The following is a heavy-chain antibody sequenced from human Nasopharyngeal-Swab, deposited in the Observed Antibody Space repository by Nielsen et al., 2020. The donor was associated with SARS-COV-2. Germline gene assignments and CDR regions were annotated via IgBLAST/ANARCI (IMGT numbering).Heavy chain of an antibody. CDR2: INWNSASK. V-gene: IGHV3-20*04. CDR1: GYSFRTYG. CDR3: ARGTADYSNPSFDY. Sequence: GESLKISCVASGYSFRTYGMSWVRQAPGKGLEWVSGINWNSASKGYADSVKGRFTISRDNAKNSLYLLMNSLRSEDTALYYCARGTADYSNPSFDYWGQGTLVTVSS. J-gene: IGHJ4*02. D-gene: IGHD4-11*01.